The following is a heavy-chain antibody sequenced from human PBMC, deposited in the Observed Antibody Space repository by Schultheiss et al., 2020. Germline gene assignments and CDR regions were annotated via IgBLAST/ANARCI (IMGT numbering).Heavy chain of an antibody. CDR3: ASDDYGDRYFDY. D-gene: IGHD4-17*01. CDR2: IYYSGST. J-gene: IGHJ4*02. Sequence: SETLSLTCTVSGGSISSSSYYWGWIRQPPGKGLEWIGSIYYSGSTYYNPSLKSRVTISVDTSKNQFSLKLSSVTAADTAVYYCASDDYGDRYFDYWGQGTLVTVYS. V-gene: IGHV4-39*01. CDR1: GGSISSSSYY.